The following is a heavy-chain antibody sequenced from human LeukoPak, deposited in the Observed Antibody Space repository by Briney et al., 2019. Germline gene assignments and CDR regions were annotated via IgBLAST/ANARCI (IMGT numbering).Heavy chain of an antibody. CDR2: ISYIGTT. D-gene: IGHD4-17*01. V-gene: IGHV4-59*11. Sequence: SETLSLTCAVSGDSFSSHYWTWIRRPPGRGLEWIGYISYIGTTNYNPSLKSRVTISIDTSKNQFSLKLSSVTTADTAVYYCARDLVTVTKGFDIWGLGTMVSVSS. CDR1: GDSFSSHY. J-gene: IGHJ3*02. CDR3: ARDLVTVTKGFDI.